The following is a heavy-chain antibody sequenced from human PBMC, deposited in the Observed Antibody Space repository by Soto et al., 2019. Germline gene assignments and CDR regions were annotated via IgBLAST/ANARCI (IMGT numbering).Heavy chain of an antibody. J-gene: IGHJ4*02. CDR2: INHSGST. Sequence: ETLSLTCAVYGGSFSGYYWSWIRQPPGKGLEWIGEINHSGSTNYNPSLKSRVTISVDTSKNQFSLKLSSVTAADTAVYYCARGGRIVVVTAARRFDYWGQGTLVTVSS. CDR3: ARGGRIVVVTAARRFDY. CDR1: GGSFSGYY. D-gene: IGHD2-21*02. V-gene: IGHV4-34*01.